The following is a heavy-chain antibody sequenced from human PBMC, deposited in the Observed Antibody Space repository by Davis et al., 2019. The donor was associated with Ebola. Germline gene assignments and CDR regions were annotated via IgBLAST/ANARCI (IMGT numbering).Heavy chain of an antibody. CDR3: ARDRWDNCFDP. Sequence: GESLKLSCAASGITFSNAWMNWVRQAPGKGLEWVGRINSKTDGGTTDYAAAVRGRFTISRDDSKTTLYLKMRSLKTEDTAEYSCARDRWDNCFDPWGQGTLVTVSS. V-gene: IGHV3-15*07. J-gene: IGHJ5*02. CDR1: GITFSNAW. CDR2: INSKTDGGTT. D-gene: IGHD1-26*01.